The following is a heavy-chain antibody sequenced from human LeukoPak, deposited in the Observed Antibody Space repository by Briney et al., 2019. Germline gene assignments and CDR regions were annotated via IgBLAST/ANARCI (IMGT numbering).Heavy chain of an antibody. CDR1: GFTFSSYA. CDR3: ARDAKPYYYDSSGYYVGDY. J-gene: IGHJ4*02. D-gene: IGHD3-22*01. CDR2: ISYDGSNK. Sequence: PGGSLRLSCAASGFTFSSYAMHWVRQAPGKGLEWVAVISYDGSNKYYADSVKGRFTISRDNSKNTLYLQMNSLRAEDTAVYYCARDAKPYYYDSSGYYVGDYWGQGTLVTVSS. V-gene: IGHV3-30-3*01.